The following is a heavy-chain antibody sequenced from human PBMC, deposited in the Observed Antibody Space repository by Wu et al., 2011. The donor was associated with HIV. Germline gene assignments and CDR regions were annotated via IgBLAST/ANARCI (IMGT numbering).Heavy chain of an antibody. J-gene: IGHJ5*02. D-gene: IGHD3-10*01. CDR2: NNPEQGET. Sequence: QVQLVQSGARVKKPGASVKVSCKVFGSSLSEFTMHWVRQAPGKGLEWMGGNNPEQGETFYVQKFQGRLTLTDDSSTDTAAMDLSSLTSDDTAVYYCARSPAWFGDLYFDNWGQGTLVTVSS. CDR1: GSSLSEFT. V-gene: IGHV1-24*01. CDR3: ARSPAWFGDLYFDN.